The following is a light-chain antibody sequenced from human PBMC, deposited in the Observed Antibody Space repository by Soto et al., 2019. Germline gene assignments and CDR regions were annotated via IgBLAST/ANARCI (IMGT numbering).Light chain of an antibody. CDR1: SSNIGIHY. V-gene: IGLV1-51*01. Sequence: QSVLTQPPSVSAAPGQKVTISCSGSSSNIGIHYVCWYQQLPGTAPKVLIYDNNKRPSGIPDRFSGSKSGTSATLGITGLQTGDEADYFCGTWDSSLSAVVFGGGTKVTVL. CDR2: DNN. J-gene: IGLJ2*01. CDR3: GTWDSSLSAVV.